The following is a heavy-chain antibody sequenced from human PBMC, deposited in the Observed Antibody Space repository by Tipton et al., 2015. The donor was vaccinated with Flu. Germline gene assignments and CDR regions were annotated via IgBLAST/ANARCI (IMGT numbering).Heavy chain of an antibody. CDR3: ASFVRPYFTNGLDV. V-gene: IGHV4-39*07. J-gene: IGHJ6*02. Sequence: LRLSCTVSGASVSSSAYYWAWVRQPPGKGLEWIGNVYQSGSTSHNPSLKSRVTISIDTSADQFFLKLKSVTAADTALYFCASFVRPYFTNGLDVWGQGTTVTVSS. CDR2: VYQSGST. CDR1: GASVSSSAYY. D-gene: IGHD3-10*02.